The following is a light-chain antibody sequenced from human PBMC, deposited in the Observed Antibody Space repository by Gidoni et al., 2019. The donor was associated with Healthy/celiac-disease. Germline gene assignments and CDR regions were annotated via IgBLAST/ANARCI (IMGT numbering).Light chain of an antibody. Sequence: QSVLTQPPSASGTPGQGFTISCTGSSSNIGINTVNWYQQLPGTAPKLLIYSNNQRPSGVPDRFSGSKSGTSASLAISGLQSEDEADYYCAAWDDSLNGWVFGGGTKLTVL. CDR3: AAWDDSLNGWV. J-gene: IGLJ3*02. CDR2: SNN. V-gene: IGLV1-44*01. CDR1: SSNIGINT.